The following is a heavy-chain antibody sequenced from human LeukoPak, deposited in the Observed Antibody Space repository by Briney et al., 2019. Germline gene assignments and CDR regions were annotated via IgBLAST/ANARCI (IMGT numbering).Heavy chain of an antibody. D-gene: IGHD2-15*01. Sequence: GGSLRLSCAASGFTFSTYSMNWVRQAPGKGLEWVSSISSSSSYIYYADSVKGRFTISRDNAKNSLYLQMNSLRAEDTAVYYCAREGAGVYCSGGSCYSDYYYYGMDVWGQGTTVTVSS. J-gene: IGHJ6*02. V-gene: IGHV3-21*01. CDR1: GFTFSTYS. CDR2: ISSSSSYI. CDR3: AREGAGVYCSGGSCYSDYYYYGMDV.